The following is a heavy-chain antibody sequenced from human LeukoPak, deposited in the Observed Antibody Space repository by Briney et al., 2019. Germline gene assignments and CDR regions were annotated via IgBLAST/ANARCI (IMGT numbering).Heavy chain of an antibody. CDR2: IYYSGST. CDR1: GDSISTSSYY. J-gene: IGHJ6*03. V-gene: IGHV4-39*07. D-gene: IGHD3-22*01. CDR3: ARVSSYYYDSSGYYPIGDYYYYMDV. Sequence: SETLSLTCSVSGDSISTSSYYWGWIRQPPGKGLEWIGTIYYSGSTYYNPSLKSRVTISVDTSKNQFSLKLSSVTAADTAVYYCARVSSYYYDSSGYYPIGDYYYYMDVWGKGTTVTVSS.